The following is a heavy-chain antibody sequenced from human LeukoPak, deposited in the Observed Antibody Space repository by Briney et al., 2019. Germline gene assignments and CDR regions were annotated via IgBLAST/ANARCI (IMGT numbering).Heavy chain of an antibody. V-gene: IGHV3-15*01. CDR2: IKSKTDGGTT. CDR1: GFTFSNAW. J-gene: IGHJ4*02. CDR3: TTGITMVRGVITNRIVDY. D-gene: IGHD3-10*01. Sequence: GGSLRLSCAASGFTFSNAWMSWVRQAPGKGLEWVGRIKSKTDGGTTDYAAPVKGRFTISRDDSKNTLYLQMNSLKTEDTAVYYCTTGITMVRGVITNRIVDYWGQGTLVTVSS.